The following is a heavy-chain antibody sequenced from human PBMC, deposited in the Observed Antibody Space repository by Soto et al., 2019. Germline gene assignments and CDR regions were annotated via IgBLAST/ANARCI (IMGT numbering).Heavy chain of an antibody. CDR3: AKSPGGLCGYNYGYYGMDV. CDR2: IGGSGTGGRT. CDR1: GLTFSTYA. Sequence: EVHLLESGGDLVQPGGSLRLSCTASGLTFSTYAMSWVRQAPGKGLEWVSAIGGSGTGGRTYYADSVKGRFTISRDNSKNTVCLQINSWRYEDTAVHHCAKSPGGLCGYNYGYYGMDVWGQGTTVTVSS. J-gene: IGHJ6*02. V-gene: IGHV3-23*01. D-gene: IGHD5-12*01.